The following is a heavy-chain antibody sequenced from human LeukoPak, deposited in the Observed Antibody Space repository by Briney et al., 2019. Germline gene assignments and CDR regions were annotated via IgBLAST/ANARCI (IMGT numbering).Heavy chain of an antibody. CDR1: GGSFSGYY. J-gene: IGHJ6*02. V-gene: IGHV4-34*01. CDR2: INHSGST. D-gene: IGHD3-3*01. Sequence: SETLSLTCAVYGGSFSGYYWSWIRQPPGKGLEWIGEINHSGSTNYNPSLKSRVTISVDTSKNQFSLKLSSVTAADTAVYYCTRSLGVVIHGGMDVWGQGTTVTVSS. CDR3: TRSLGVVIHGGMDV.